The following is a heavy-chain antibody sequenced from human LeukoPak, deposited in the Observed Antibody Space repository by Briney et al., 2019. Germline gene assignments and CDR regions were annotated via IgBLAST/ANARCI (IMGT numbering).Heavy chain of an antibody. CDR2: INHSGST. CDR3: ARVPVVVPAVYYYYGMDV. J-gene: IGHJ6*02. V-gene: IGHV4-34*01. CDR1: GGSFSGYY. Sequence: SSETLSLTCAVYGGSFSGYYWSWIRQPPGEGLEWIGEINHSGSTNYNPSLKSRVTISVDTSKNQFSLKLSSVTAADTAVDYCARVPVVVPAVYYYYGMDVWGQGTTVTVSS. D-gene: IGHD2-2*01.